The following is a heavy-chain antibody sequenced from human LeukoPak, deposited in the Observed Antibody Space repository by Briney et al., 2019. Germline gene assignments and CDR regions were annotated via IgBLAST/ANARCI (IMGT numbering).Heavy chain of an antibody. CDR3: ARRGDIAAVRI. V-gene: IGHV4-34*01. CDR1: GGSFSGYY. CDR2: INHSGST. J-gene: IGHJ3*02. D-gene: IGHD6-13*01. Sequence: SATLSLTCAVYGGSFSGYYWSWIRQPPGKGLEWIGEINHSGSTNYNPSLKSRVTISVDTSKNQFSLKLSSVTAADTAVYYCARRGDIAAVRIWGQGTMVTVSS.